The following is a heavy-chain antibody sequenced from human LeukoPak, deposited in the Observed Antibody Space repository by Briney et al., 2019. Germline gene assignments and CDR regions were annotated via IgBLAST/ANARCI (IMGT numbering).Heavy chain of an antibody. J-gene: IGHJ4*02. CDR2: ISWNSGSI. D-gene: IGHD6-19*01. V-gene: IGHV3-9*01. CDR3: AKDLGLAGRGSFDY. CDR1: GFTFDDYA. Sequence: GGSLRLSCAASGFTFDDYAMHWVRQAPGKGLEWVSGISWNSGSIGYADSVKGRFTISRDNAKNSLYLQMNSLRAEDTALYYCAKDLGLAGRGSFDYWGQGTLVTVSS.